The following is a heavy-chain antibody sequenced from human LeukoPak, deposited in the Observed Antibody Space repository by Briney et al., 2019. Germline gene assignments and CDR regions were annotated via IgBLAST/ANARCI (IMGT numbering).Heavy chain of an antibody. CDR1: GGSISSYY. CDR2: IYYSGST. CDR3: ARVGWEYSYGPLDY. Sequence: SETLSLTCTVSGGSISSYYWSWIRQPPGKGLEWIGYIYYSGSTNYNPSLKSRVTISVDTSKNQFSLKLSSVTAADTAVYYCARVGWEYSYGPLDYWGQGTLVTVSS. D-gene: IGHD5-18*01. V-gene: IGHV4-59*01. J-gene: IGHJ4*02.